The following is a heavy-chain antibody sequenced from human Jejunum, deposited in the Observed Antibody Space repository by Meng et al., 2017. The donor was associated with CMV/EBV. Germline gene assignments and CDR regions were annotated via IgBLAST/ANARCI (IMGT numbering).Heavy chain of an antibody. CDR2: VSSNSENK. CDR3: ARMETYRWELPDS. D-gene: IGHD1-26*01. CDR1: GFTFRDHR. J-gene: IGHJ4*02. V-gene: IGHV3-11*01. Sequence: YGFTFRDHRVNWVRQAPGKGLEWVSCVSSNSENKLYANSVKGRFTISRDNARNTLYLQMNTLRAEDTAVYYCARMETYRWELPDSWGQGALVTVSS.